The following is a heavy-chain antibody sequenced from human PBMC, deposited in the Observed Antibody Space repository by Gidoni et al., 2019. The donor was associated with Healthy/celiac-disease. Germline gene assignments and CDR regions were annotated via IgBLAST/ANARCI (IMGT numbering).Heavy chain of an antibody. CDR2: IDWDDDK. V-gene: IGHV2-70*01. CDR1: GFSLSTSGMS. Sequence: QVTLRESGPALVTPTQTLTLTCTFSGFSLSTSGMSVSWIRHPPGKALEWLALIDWDDDKYYSTSLKTRLTISKDTSKNQVVLTMTNMDPVDTATYYCALIHNGGSYYNDAFDIWGQGTMVTVSS. CDR3: ALIHNGGSYYNDAFDI. J-gene: IGHJ3*02. D-gene: IGHD1-26*01.